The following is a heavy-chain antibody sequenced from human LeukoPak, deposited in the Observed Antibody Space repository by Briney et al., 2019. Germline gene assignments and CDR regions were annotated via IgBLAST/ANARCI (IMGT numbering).Heavy chain of an antibody. V-gene: IGHV4-39*07. CDR3: AREPGYSYDY. Sequence: SETLSLTCTVSGGSISSRNYYWGWIRQPPGKGLEWIACINYSGSTYYNPSLKSRVTTSVDTSKNQFSLKLTSVTAADTAVYYCAREPGYSYDYWGQGTLVTVSS. D-gene: IGHD5-18*01. CDR2: INYSGST. CDR1: GGSISSRNYY. J-gene: IGHJ4*02.